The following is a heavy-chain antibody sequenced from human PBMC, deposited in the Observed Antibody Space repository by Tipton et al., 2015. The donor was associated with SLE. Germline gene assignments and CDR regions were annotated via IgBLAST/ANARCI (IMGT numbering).Heavy chain of an antibody. CDR1: GGSISSGSYY. V-gene: IGHV4-61*02. CDR3: ARGTSG. D-gene: IGHD6-19*01. CDR2: IYYSGST. J-gene: IGHJ4*02. Sequence: TLSLTCTVSGGSISSGSYYWSWIRQPAGKGLEWIGRIYYSGSTYYNPSLKSRVTISVDTSKNQFSLRLNSVTAADTAIYYCARGTSGWGQGTLVTVSS.